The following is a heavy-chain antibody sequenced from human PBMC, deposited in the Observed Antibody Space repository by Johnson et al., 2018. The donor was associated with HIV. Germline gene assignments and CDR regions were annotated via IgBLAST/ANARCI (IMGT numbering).Heavy chain of an antibody. Sequence: VQLVESGGGLVQPGGSLRLSCAASGFTFSSYGMHWVRQAPGKGLEWVANINQDGSEKFSVDSVKGRFAISRDNANNSLYLQMNSLRAEDTAVYYCARGRGALDIWGQGTMVTVSS. V-gene: IGHV3-7*04. CDR3: ARGRGALDI. J-gene: IGHJ3*02. D-gene: IGHD3-16*01. CDR2: INQDGSEK. CDR1: GFTFSSYG.